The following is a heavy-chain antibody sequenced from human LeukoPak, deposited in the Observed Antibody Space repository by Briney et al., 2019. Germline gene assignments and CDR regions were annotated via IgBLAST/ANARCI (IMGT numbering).Heavy chain of an antibody. CDR2: IKQDGSEK. V-gene: IGHV3-7*01. J-gene: IGHJ4*02. Sequence: PGGSLRLSCAASGFTFNNYWMSWVRQAPGKGLEWVANIKQDGSEKYYVDSVKGRFTISRDNAKNSLYLQMISLRAEDTAVYYCARDDFQGSDYWGQGTLVTVSS. CDR3: ARDDFQGSDY. D-gene: IGHD2-21*02. CDR1: GFTFNNYW.